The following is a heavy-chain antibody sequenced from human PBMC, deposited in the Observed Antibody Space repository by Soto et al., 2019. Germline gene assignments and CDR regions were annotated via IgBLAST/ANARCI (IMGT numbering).Heavy chain of an antibody. D-gene: IGHD1-7*01. CDR1: GYNFTGYY. Sequence: ASVKVSCKASGYNFTGYYMHWVRQAPGQGLEWMGWINPNNGGTNYAQKFQGWVTMTRDTSISTAYMELSRLTSDDTAVYYCAREMSPGTVAYYYYYYGMDVWGQGTAVTVSS. CDR3: AREMSPGTVAYYYYYYGMDV. J-gene: IGHJ6*02. CDR2: INPNNGGT. V-gene: IGHV1-2*04.